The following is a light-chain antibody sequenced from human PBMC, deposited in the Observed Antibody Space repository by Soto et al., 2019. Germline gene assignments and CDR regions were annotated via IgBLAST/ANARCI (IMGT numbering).Light chain of an antibody. CDR1: QSVSDS. V-gene: IGKV1-5*01. J-gene: IGKJ5*01. CDR2: DVS. Sequence: DIQMTQSPSTLSASVGDTVPITCRASQSVSDSLAWYQVKPGEAPKLLIFDVSNLETGVPSRFSGSGSGTEFTLTISSLKPEDFATYYCQQLNSYPSITVGQGTRLAI. CDR3: QQLNSYPSIT.